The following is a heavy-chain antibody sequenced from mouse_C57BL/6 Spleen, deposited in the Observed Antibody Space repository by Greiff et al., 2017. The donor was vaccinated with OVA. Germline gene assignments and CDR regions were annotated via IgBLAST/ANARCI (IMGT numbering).Heavy chain of an antibody. D-gene: IGHD3-2*02. CDR3: VRLDSSGYIYAMDY. Sequence: EVKLMESGGGLVQPKGSLKLSCAASGFSFNTYAMNWVRQAPGKGLEWVARIRSKSNNYATYYADSVKDRFTISRDDSESMLYLQMNNLKTEDTAMYYCVRLDSSGYIYAMDYWGQGTSVTVSS. CDR2: IRSKSNNYAT. CDR1: GFSFNTYA. V-gene: IGHV10-1*01. J-gene: IGHJ4*01.